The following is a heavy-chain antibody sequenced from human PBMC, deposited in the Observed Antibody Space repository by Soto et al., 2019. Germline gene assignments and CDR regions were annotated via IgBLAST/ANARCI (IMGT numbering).Heavy chain of an antibody. Sequence: QVQLVQSGAEVRKPGASVKVSCKASGYTFTSYDINWVRQATGQGLEYLGWMSPNSGNTGYVQKFQGRVTMTWDTSITTGYMELGSMETEETAVYLCARGVKYGAYSMWCDPWGEGTLVTVSS. J-gene: IGHJ5*02. CDR2: MSPNSGNT. D-gene: IGHD4-17*01. CDR3: ARGVKYGAYSMWCDP. CDR1: GYTFTSYD. V-gene: IGHV1-8*01.